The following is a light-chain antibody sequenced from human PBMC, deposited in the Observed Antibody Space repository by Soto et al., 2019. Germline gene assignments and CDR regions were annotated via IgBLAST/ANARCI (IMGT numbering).Light chain of an antibody. CDR2: EGS. J-gene: IGLJ2*01. Sequence: QSALTQPASVSWSPGQSITISCTGTSSDVGSYNLVSWYQQHPGKAPKLMIYEGSKRPSGVSNRFSGSKSGNTASLTISGLQAEDEADYYCCSYAGSSTFGVVFGGGTQLTVL. CDR3: CSYAGSSTFGVV. V-gene: IGLV2-23*03. CDR1: SSDVGSYNL.